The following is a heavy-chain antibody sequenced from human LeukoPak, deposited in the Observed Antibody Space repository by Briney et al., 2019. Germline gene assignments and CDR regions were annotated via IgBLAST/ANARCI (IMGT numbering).Heavy chain of an antibody. J-gene: IGHJ4*02. V-gene: IGHV3-30*04. D-gene: IGHD2-2*01. Sequence: TGGALRLSCAASGFTFSSYAMRWVRQAPGKGLEWVAVISYDGSNKYYADSVKGRFTISRDNSKNTLYLQMNRLRAEDTAVYYCAREPDIVVVPAAMRWGGVDYWGQGTLVTVSS. CDR2: ISYDGSNK. CDR1: GFTFSSYA. CDR3: AREPDIVVVPAAMRWGGVDY.